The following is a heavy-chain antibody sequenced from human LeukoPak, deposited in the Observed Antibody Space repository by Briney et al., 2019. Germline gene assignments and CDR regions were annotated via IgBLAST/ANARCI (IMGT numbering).Heavy chain of an antibody. V-gene: IGHV4-61*01. CDR3: ARESNWFDP. J-gene: IGHJ5*02. Sequence: SETLSLTCTVSGGSISSGSYYWSWIRQPPGKGLEWIGYIYYSGSTNYNPSLKSRVTISVDTSKNQFSLKLSSVTAADTAVYYCARESNWFDPWGQGTLVTVSS. CDR1: GGSISSGSYY. CDR2: IYYSGST.